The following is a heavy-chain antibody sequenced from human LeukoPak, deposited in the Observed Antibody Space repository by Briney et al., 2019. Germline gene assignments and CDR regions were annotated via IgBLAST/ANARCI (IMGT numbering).Heavy chain of an antibody. CDR2: ISGSGGST. J-gene: IGHJ4*02. V-gene: IGHV3-23*01. D-gene: IGHD6-13*01. CDR3: AKDKYSSSWYGFDY. Sequence: PGGSLRLSCAASGFTVSSYAMSWVRQSPGKGLEWVAAISGSGGSTYYADSVKGRFTISRDNSKNTLYLQMNSLRAEDTAVYYCAKDKYSSSWYGFDYWGQGTLVTVSS. CDR1: GFTVSSYA.